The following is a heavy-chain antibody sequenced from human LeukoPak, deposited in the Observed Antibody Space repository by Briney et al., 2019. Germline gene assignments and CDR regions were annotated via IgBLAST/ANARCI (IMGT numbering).Heavy chain of an antibody. J-gene: IGHJ1*01. D-gene: IGHD3-22*01. V-gene: IGHV3-23*01. CDR3: AKHPDYYDTALRWKYFQH. CDR2: ISISGGST. Sequence: GGSLRLSCAASGFTFSSYAMSWVRQAPGKGLEWVSTISISGGSTYYADSVKGRFTISRDNSKNTLYLQMNSLRAEDTAVYYCAKHPDYYDTALRWKYFQHWGQGTLVTVSS. CDR1: GFTFSSYA.